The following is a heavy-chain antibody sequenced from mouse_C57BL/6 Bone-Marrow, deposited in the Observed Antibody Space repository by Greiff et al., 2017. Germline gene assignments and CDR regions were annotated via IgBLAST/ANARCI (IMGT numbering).Heavy chain of an antibody. CDR3: ASGTAQAL. J-gene: IGHJ2*01. Sequence: EVQLVESGGGLVKPGGSLKLSCAASGFTFSSYAMSWVRQTPEKRLEWVATISDGGSYTYYPDNVKGRFTISRDNAKNNLYLQMSHLKAEDTAMYYCASGTAQALWGQGTTRTVSS. CDR1: GFTFSSYA. V-gene: IGHV5-4*01. CDR2: ISDGGSYT. D-gene: IGHD3-2*02.